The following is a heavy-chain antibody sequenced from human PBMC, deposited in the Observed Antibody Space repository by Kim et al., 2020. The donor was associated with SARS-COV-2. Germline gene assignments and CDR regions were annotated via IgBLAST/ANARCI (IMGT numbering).Heavy chain of an antibody. CDR2: ISYDGSNK. Sequence: GGSLRLSCAASGFTFSSYAMHWVRQAPGKGLEWVAVISYDGSNKYYADSVKGRFTISRDNSKNTLFLQMNSQRAETTAVYYCAREGTSWLLIDYYYYGM. D-gene: IGHD2-2*01. CDR1: GFTFSSYA. J-gene: IGHJ6*01. CDR3: AREGTSWLLIDYYYYGM. V-gene: IGHV3-30-3*01.